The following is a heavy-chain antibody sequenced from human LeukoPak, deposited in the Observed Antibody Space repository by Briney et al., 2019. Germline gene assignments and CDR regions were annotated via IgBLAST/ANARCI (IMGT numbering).Heavy chain of an antibody. CDR2: INPNSGGT. J-gene: IGHJ5*02. Sequence: GASVKVSCKASGYTFTGYYMHWVRQAPGQGLEWMGWINPNSGGTNYAQKFQGRVTVTRDTSISTAYMELSRLRSDDTAVYYCAREVVAATGDWFDPWGQGTLVTVSS. V-gene: IGHV1-2*02. D-gene: IGHD2-15*01. CDR3: AREVVAATGDWFDP. CDR1: GYTFTGYY.